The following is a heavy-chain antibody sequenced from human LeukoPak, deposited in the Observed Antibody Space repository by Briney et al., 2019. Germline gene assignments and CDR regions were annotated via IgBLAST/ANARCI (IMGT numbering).Heavy chain of an antibody. V-gene: IGHV4-59*01. CDR3: ARILPGYSSGWSSFYYYYYMDV. CDR2: IYYSGST. CDR1: GGSISSYY. D-gene: IGHD6-19*01. Sequence: SETLSLTCTVSGGSISSYYWSWIRQPPGKGLEWIGYIYYSGSTNYNPSLKSRVTISVDTSKNQFSLKLSSVTAADTAVYYCARILPGYSSGWSSFYYYYYMDVWGKGTTVTVSS. J-gene: IGHJ6*03.